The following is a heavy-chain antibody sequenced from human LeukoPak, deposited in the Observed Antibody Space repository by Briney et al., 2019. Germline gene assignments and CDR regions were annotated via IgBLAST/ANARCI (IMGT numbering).Heavy chain of an antibody. D-gene: IGHD5-18*01. CDR3: AKDHDLLRGYSFGHRGFDS. V-gene: IGHV3-30*18. J-gene: IGHJ4*02. CDR2: ISYDGNTK. Sequence: GGSLRLSCAVSGFTFSSYAMHWVRQAPGKGLEWVAVISYDGNTKYSADSVKGRFTISRDSSKNMLYLQMNSLRAEDTAVYYCAKDHDLLRGYSFGHRGFDSWGQGTLVTVSS. CDR1: GFTFSSYA.